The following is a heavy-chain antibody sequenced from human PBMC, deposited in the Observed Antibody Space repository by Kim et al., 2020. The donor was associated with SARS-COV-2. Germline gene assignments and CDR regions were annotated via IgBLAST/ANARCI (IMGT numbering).Heavy chain of an antibody. Sequence: NPTLQTGVTISSATSQGQFSLKLSSVTAADTAVYYCARVTRGGTYYFDYWGQGARVTVSS. D-gene: IGHD1-1*01. J-gene: IGHJ4*02. V-gene: IGHV4-59*01. CDR3: ARVTRGGTYYFDY.